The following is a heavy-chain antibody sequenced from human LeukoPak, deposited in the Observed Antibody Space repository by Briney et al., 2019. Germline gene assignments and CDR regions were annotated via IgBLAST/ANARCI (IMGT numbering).Heavy chain of an antibody. V-gene: IGHV4-59*08. CDR2: IYYSGST. J-gene: IGHJ4*02. CDR1: GGSISPYY. CDR3: ARHGGGGESYPRVFDY. D-gene: IGHD1-26*01. Sequence: SDTLSLTCTVSGGSISPYYWSWIRQPPGKGLEWIGYIYYSGSTNYNPSLKSRVTISVDTSKNQFPLKLSSVTAVDTCVYYCARHGGGGESYPRVFDYWGRGTLVTVSS.